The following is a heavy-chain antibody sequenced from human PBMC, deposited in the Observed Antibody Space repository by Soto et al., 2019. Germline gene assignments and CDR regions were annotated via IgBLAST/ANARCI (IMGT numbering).Heavy chain of an antibody. CDR1: GYTFTSYD. J-gene: IGHJ4*02. V-gene: IGHV1-8*01. CDR3: ARDFFFSDASLYSFDY. D-gene: IGHD2-8*01. Sequence: QVQLVQSGAEVKKPGASVKVSCKTSGYTFTSYDINWVRQATGQGLERMGWMNPNSGNTGYAQKFQGRVTMTRHTSIRTGYMELRSLRSEDTVVYFCARDFFFSDASLYSFDYWGPGTVVTVSS. CDR2: MNPNSGNT.